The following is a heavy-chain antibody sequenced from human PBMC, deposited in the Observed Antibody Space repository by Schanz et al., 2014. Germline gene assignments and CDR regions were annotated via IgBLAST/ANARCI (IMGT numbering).Heavy chain of an antibody. J-gene: IGHJ4*02. CDR2: IIPILDIT. CDR3: ARAGQDYSDSSGYATYYFGN. V-gene: IGHV1-69*04. CDR1: GYNFNRHD. Sequence: QVQLVQSGPEVKKPGASVRLSCKASGYNFNRHDISWVRQAPGQGLEWMGTIIPILDITNYAQKFQGRVTITADKSTSTAYMELSNLRSEDTAVYYCARAGQDYSDSSGYATYYFGNWGQGTLVTVSS. D-gene: IGHD3-22*01.